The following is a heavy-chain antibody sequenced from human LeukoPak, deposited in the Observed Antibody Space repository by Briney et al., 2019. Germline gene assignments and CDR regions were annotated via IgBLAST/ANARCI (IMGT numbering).Heavy chain of an antibody. V-gene: IGHV3-30*18. J-gene: IGHJ4*02. CDR2: ISYDGSNK. D-gene: IGHD2-15*01. CDR3: AKDLYWSGFLDY. Sequence: GGSLRLSCAPSGFCFRTYGMHWVRQAPGKGLEWVAVISYDGSNKYYADSVKGRFTISRDTSKNTLYLQMNSLRAEHTAVYYCAKDLYWSGFLDYWGQGTLVTVSS. CDR1: GFCFRTYG.